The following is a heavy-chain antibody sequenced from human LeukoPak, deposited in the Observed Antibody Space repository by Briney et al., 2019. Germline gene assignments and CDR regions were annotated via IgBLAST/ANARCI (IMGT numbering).Heavy chain of an antibody. D-gene: IGHD2-2*01. V-gene: IGHV3-21*01. CDR2: ISSSSSYI. Sequence: GGSLRLSCAASGFTFSSYSMNWVRQAPGKGLEWVSSISSSSSYIYYADSVKGRFTISRDNAKNSLYLQMNSLRAEDTAVYYSGRDLIPLPPPPPLVVVPAAMLDYYYGMDVWGKGTTVTVSS. CDR1: GFTFSSYS. J-gene: IGHJ6*04. CDR3: GRDLIPLPPPPPLVVVPAAMLDYYYGMDV.